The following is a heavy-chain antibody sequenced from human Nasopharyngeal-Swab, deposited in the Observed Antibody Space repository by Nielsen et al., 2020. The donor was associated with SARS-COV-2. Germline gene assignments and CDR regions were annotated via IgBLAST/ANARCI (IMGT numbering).Heavy chain of an antibody. CDR3: ARGFIVATIFHYYYYMDV. CDR2: MNPNSGKT. V-gene: IGHV1-8*01. J-gene: IGHJ6*03. Sequence: ASVKVSCKASGYTFTSYYINWVRQDTGQGLEWMGWMNPNSGKTGYAQKFQGRVTMTRNTSISTAYMELSSLRSEETAVYYCARGFIVATIFHYYYYMDVWGKGTTVTVSS. CDR1: GYTFTSYY. D-gene: IGHD5-12*01.